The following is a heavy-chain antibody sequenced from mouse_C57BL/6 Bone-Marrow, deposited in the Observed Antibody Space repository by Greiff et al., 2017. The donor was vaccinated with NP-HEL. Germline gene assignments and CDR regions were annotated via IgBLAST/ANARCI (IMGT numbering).Heavy chain of an antibody. D-gene: IGHD1-1*01. J-gene: IGHJ1*01. CDR3: ARKAITTGHNV. Sequence: QVQLQQSGAELVKPGASVKLSCKASGYTFTSYWMHWVKQRPGQGLEWIGMIHPNSGSTNYNEKFKSKATLTVDKSSSTAYMQLSSLTSEDSAVYYCARKAITTGHNVWGSGTTVTVSS. V-gene: IGHV1-64*01. CDR1: GYTFTSYW. CDR2: IHPNSGST.